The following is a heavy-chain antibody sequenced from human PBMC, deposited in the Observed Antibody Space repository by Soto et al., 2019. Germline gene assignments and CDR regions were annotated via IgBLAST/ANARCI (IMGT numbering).Heavy chain of an antibody. V-gene: IGHV1-69*13. CDR1: GYPFSSYG. Sequence: VASVKVSCKASGYPFSSYGITWVRQAPGQGLEWMGGIIPIFGTANYAQKFQGRVTITADESMSTAYMELSSLRPEDTAVYYCADFSGYGMDVWGQGTTVTVSS. J-gene: IGHJ6*02. CDR3: ADFSGYGMDV. CDR2: IIPIFGTA. D-gene: IGHD3-3*01.